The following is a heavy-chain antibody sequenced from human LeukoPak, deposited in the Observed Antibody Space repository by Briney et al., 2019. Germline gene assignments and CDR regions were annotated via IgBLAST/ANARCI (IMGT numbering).Heavy chain of an antibody. CDR1: GGSISTSSYH. V-gene: IGHV4-39*01. CDR2: IYYSGST. D-gene: IGHD2-21*01. Sequence: SSETLSLTCTVSGGSISTSSYHWGWTRQPPGKGLEWIADIYYSGSTYYNPSLKSRVAISVDTSKNQFSLKLSSVTAADTAVYYCARRPSSSCGGDCYGSWGQGTLVTASS. CDR3: ARRPSSSCGGDCYGS. J-gene: IGHJ5*01.